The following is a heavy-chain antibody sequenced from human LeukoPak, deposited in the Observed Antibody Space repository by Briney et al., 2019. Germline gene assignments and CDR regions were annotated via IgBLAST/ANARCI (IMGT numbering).Heavy chain of an antibody. CDR2: IIPIFGTA. CDR1: GVTFSSYA. CDR3: ARDLVPYYYDSSGHSRWAFDI. J-gene: IGHJ3*02. D-gene: IGHD3-22*01. V-gene: IGHV1-69*13. Sequence: SVKVSCKASGVTFSSYAISWVRQAPGQGLEWMGGIIPIFGTANYAQKFQGRVTITADESTSTAYMELSSLRSEDTAVYYCARDLVPYYYDSSGHSRWAFDIWGQGTMVTVSS.